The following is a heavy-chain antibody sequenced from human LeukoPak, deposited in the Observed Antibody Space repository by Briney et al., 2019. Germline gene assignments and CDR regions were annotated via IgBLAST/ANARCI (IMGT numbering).Heavy chain of an antibody. J-gene: IGHJ3*02. CDR1: GYTFTSYG. V-gene: IGHV1-18*01. Sequence: GASVKVSCKASGYTFTSYGISWVRQAPGQGLEWMGWISAYNGNTNYAQKLQGRVTMTTDTSTSTAYMELRSLRSDDTAVYYCARDYYDSSGYLNQHDAFDIWGQGTMVTVSS. CDR2: ISAYNGNT. D-gene: IGHD3-22*01. CDR3: ARDYYDSSGYLNQHDAFDI.